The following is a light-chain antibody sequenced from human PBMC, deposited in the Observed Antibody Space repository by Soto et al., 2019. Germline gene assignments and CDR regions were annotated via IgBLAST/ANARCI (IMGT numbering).Light chain of an antibody. CDR1: SSDVGGYNY. J-gene: IGLJ3*02. CDR2: EVS. V-gene: IGLV2-8*01. CDR3: RSYAGSNNLV. Sequence: QSALTQPPSASGSPGQSVTISCTGTSSDVGGYNYVSWYQQHPGKAPKLMIYEVSERPSGVPDRFSGSKSGNTASLTVAGLQAEDEADYCCRSYAGSNNLVFGGGTKLTVL.